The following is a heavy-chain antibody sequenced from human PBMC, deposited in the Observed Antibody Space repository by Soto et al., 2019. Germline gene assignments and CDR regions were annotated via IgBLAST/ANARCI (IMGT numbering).Heavy chain of an antibody. CDR3: ARGWGRIFDY. CDR2: INHSGST. Sequence: QVQLQQWGAGLLKPSETLSLTCAVYGRSFSGYYWNWIRQPPGKGLEWIGEINHSGSTNYNPSLXXXXXXXXXXXXXXXXXXXXXXXXXXXAXYYCARGWGRIFDYWGQGTLVTVSS. CDR1: GRSFSGYY. D-gene: IGHD3-10*01. J-gene: IGHJ4*02. V-gene: IGHV4-34*01.